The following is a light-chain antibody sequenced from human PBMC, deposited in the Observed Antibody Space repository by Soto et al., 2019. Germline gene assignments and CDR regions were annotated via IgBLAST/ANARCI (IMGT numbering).Light chain of an antibody. CDR3: QAFDSTLSGWV. CDR1: SSNIGADYD. CDR2: GNF. J-gene: IGLJ3*02. Sequence: QSVLTQPPSVSGAPGQRVTISCTGSSSNIGADYDVHWYQHLPGAAPKLLIFGNFNRPSGVPDRFSGSKSVASAFLGITGLQAEDEADYYCQAFDSTLSGWVFGGGTKRTVL. V-gene: IGLV1-40*01.